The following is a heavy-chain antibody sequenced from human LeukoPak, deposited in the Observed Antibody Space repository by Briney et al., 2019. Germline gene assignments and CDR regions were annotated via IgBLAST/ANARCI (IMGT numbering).Heavy chain of an antibody. J-gene: IGHJ4*02. D-gene: IGHD2/OR15-2a*01. Sequence: GGSLRLSCAASGFAFSSYGMHWVRQAPGKGLEWVALIYYDGSNKYYADSVKGRFTISRDNSKNTLYLQMDSLRAEDTAVDYWAREIGYFGYWGKGTLVTVSS. CDR3: AREIGYFGY. CDR2: IYYDGSNK. V-gene: IGHV3-33*01. CDR1: GFAFSSYG.